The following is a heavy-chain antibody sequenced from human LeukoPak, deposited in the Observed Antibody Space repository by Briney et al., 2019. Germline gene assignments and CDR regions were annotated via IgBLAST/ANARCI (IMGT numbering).Heavy chain of an antibody. D-gene: IGHD3-22*01. CDR1: GFTFSSYS. CDR3: ASFGYYYDSSGYYRDY. V-gene: IGHV3-21*01. CDR2: ISSSSSYI. Sequence: GGSLRLSCAASGFTFSSYSMNWVRQAPGKGLEWVSSISSSSSYIYYADSVKGRFTISRDNAKNSLYLQMNSLRAEDTAVYYCASFGYYYDSSGYYRDYWGQGTLVTVSS. J-gene: IGHJ4*02.